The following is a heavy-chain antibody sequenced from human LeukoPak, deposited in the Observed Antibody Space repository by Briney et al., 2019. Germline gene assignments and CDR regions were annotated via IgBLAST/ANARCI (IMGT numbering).Heavy chain of an antibody. D-gene: IGHD4-11*01. J-gene: IGHJ4*02. V-gene: IGHV3-48*03. Sequence: GSLTLTCVASGFPFSTFELNWVRQAQRKGLEWVSYISSGGGTISYADPARVRFTISTANAKNSLYLRMDNLRAEDTAVYYCVAGGLPYFDYRGEGALVTLS. CDR1: GFPFSTFE. CDR3: VAGGLPYFDY. CDR2: ISSGGGTI.